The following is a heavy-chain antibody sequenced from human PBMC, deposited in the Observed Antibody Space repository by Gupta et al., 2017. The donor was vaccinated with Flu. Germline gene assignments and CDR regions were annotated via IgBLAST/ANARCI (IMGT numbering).Heavy chain of an antibody. D-gene: IGHD6-6*01. V-gene: IGHV1-8*01. CDR2: MNPNSGNT. CDR3: ARRPTKQLGKNYYYYGMDV. J-gene: IGHJ6*02. Sequence: QVQLVQSGAEVKKPGASVKVSCKASGYTFTSYDINWVRQATGQGLEWMGWMNPNSGNTGYAQKFQGRVTMTRNTSISTAYMELSSLRSEDTAVYYCARRPTKQLGKNYYYYGMDVWGQGTTVTVSS. CDR1: GYTFTSYD.